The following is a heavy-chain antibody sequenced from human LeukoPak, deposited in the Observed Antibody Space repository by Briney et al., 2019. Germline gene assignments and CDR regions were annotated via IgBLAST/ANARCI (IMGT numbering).Heavy chain of an antibody. CDR2: ISAYNGNT. CDR1: GYTFTSYG. Sequence: ASVKVSCKASGYTFTSYGISWVRQAPGQGLEWMGWISAYNGNTNYAQKLQGRVTMTTDTSTSTAYMELRSLRSDDKAVYYCARDSYYDSSGYYYDHNWFYPWGQGTLVTVSS. CDR3: ARDSYYDSSGYYYDHNWFYP. D-gene: IGHD3-22*01. J-gene: IGHJ5*02. V-gene: IGHV1-18*01.